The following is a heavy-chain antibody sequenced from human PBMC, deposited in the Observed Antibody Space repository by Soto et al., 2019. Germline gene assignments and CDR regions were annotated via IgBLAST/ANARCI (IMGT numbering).Heavy chain of an antibody. Sequence: SETLSLTCAVYGGSFSGYYWSWIRQPPGKGLEWIGEINHSGSTNYNPSLKSRVTISVDTSKNQFSLKLSSVTAADTAVYYCARRTPYLTFDYWGQGTLVTVSS. CDR1: GGSFSGYY. CDR3: ARRTPYLTFDY. J-gene: IGHJ4*02. V-gene: IGHV4-34*01. D-gene: IGHD2-2*01. CDR2: INHSGST.